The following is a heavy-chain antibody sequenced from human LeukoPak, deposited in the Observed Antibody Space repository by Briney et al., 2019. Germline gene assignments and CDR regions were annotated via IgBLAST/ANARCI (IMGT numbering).Heavy chain of an antibody. CDR3: AKDPSSSWYP. J-gene: IGHJ5*02. CDR2: IRYDGSNK. V-gene: IGHV3-30*02. CDR1: GFTFSSYG. Sequence: GGSLRLSCAAPGFTFSSYGMHWVRQAPGKGLEWVAFIRYDGSNKYYADSVKGRFTISRDNSKNTLYLQMNSLRAEDTAVYYCAKDPSSSWYPWGQGTLVTVSS. D-gene: IGHD6-13*01.